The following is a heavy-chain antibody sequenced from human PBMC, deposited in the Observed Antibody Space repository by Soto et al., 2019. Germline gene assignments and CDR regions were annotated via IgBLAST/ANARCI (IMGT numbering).Heavy chain of an antibody. Sequence: GASVKVSCKASGGTFSSYAISWVRQAPGQGLEWMGGIIPIFGTANYAQKFQGRVTITADESTSTAYMELSSLRSEDTAVYYCARVVSTGTGTGAFDYWGQGTLVTVSS. J-gene: IGHJ4*02. CDR1: GGTFSSYA. V-gene: IGHV1-69*13. D-gene: IGHD1-7*01. CDR3: ARVVSTGTGTGAFDY. CDR2: IIPIFGTA.